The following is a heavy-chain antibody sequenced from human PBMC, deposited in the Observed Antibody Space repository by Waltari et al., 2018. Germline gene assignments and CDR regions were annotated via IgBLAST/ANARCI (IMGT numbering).Heavy chain of an antibody. CDR2: IYHDGKT. CDR3: ARVGPYAGSGYYYGPWEY. V-gene: IGHV4-38-2*01. CDR1: GYSISSGFY. J-gene: IGHJ4*02. D-gene: IGHD3-22*01. Sequence: QVQLHESGPGLVKPSETLSLTCDVSGYSISSGFYWGWIRQPPGKGLEWIGSIYHDGKTPFSPSLQSRVTISVDTSKNQFSLKLKSVTAADTAVYYCARVGPYAGSGYYYGPWEYWGQGTLVAVSS.